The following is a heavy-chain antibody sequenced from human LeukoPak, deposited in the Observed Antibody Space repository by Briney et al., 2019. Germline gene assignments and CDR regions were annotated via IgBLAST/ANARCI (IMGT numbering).Heavy chain of an antibody. D-gene: IGHD1-14*01. V-gene: IGHV3-7*01. CDR3: ARDLTLGFDY. CDR1: GFTFSSYS. CDR2: IKQDGSEK. Sequence: GGSLRLSCAASGFTFSSYSVNWVRQAPGKGLEWVANIKQDGSEKYYVDSVKGRFTISRDNAKNSLYLQMNSLRAEDTAVYYCARDLTLGFDYWGQGTLVTVSS. J-gene: IGHJ4*02.